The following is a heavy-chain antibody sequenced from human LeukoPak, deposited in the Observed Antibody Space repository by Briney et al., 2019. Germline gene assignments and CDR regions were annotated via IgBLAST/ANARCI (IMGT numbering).Heavy chain of an antibody. D-gene: IGHD3-9*01. CDR2: INYSGSN. CDR3: ARESYSYEILTGYQRANWFDP. V-gene: IGHV4-30-4*01. CDR1: GGSISSGDYF. J-gene: IGHJ5*02. Sequence: SQTLSLTCNVSGGSISSGDYFWNCLRQPPGKGLEWLVNINYSGSNYSNPSLQSRVTMSVDTSKNQFSLRLSSVTAADTAIYYRARESYSYEILTGYQRANWFDPWGQGTLVTVSS.